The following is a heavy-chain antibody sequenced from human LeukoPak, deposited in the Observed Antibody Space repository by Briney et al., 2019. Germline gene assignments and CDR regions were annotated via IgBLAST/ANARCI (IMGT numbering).Heavy chain of an antibody. CDR3: ARRGGKNYGDYLLYYYYMDV. CDR1: GYSFSNYA. CDR2: ISAYNGDT. Sequence: ASVKVSCKGSGYSFSNYAMNWVRQAPGQGLEWMGWISAYNGDTHYAQKFQGRVTMTTDTSTSTAYMELRSLRSDDTAMYYCARRGGKNYGDYLLYYYYMDVWGKGTTVTVSS. J-gene: IGHJ6*03. V-gene: IGHV1-18*01. D-gene: IGHD4-17*01.